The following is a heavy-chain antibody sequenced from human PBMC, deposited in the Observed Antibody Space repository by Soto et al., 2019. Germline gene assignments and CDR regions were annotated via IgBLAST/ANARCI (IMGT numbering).Heavy chain of an antibody. CDR1: GGSISSGGYY. Sequence: QVQLQESGPGLVKPSQTLSLTCTVSGGSISSGGYYWSWIRQHPGKGLEWIGYIYYSGSTYYNPSLMSRVTISVDTSKNQFSLKLRSVTAADTAVYYCARVGYYAGSGYNAFGIGGQGTMVTVSS. D-gene: IGHD3-22*01. CDR2: IYYSGST. CDR3: ARVGYYAGSGYNAFGI. V-gene: IGHV4-31*03. J-gene: IGHJ3*02.